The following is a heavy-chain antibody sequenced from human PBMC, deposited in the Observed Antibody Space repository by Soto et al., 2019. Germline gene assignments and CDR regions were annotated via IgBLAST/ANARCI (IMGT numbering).Heavy chain of an antibody. Sequence: QLQLQESGPGLVKPSETLSLTCTVSGGSISSSSYYWGWIRQPPGKGLEWIGSIYYSGSTYYNPSLKSRVTISVDTSNNQFYLKLSSVTAADTAVYYCPRQERGVKVWVDYWGQGPLVAVSS. CDR3: PRQERGVKVWVDY. D-gene: IGHD3-10*01. CDR1: GGSISSSSYY. J-gene: IGHJ4*02. V-gene: IGHV4-39*01. CDR2: IYYSGST.